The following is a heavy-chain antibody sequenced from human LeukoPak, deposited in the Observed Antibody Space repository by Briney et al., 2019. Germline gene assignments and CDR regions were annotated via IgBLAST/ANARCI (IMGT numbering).Heavy chain of an antibody. D-gene: IGHD2/OR15-2a*01. CDR1: GFTLSSYT. CDR3: AKGLKY. CDR2: ITGSGGST. J-gene: IGHJ4*02. V-gene: IGHV3-23*01. Sequence: GGSLRLSCAASGFTLSSYTYTMSWVRQAPEKGLEWVTGITGSGGSTYYAVSVKGRFTISRDNSKNTLYLHMNSLTVEDTAIYYCAKGLKYGGQGTLVTVSS.